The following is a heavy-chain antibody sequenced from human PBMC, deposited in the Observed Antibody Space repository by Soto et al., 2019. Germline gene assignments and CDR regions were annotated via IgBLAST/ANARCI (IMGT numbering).Heavy chain of an antibody. CDR3: TEALFRERDANTYYYYGMDV. CDR1: GFTFSGYA. J-gene: IGHJ6*02. V-gene: IGHV3-23*01. CDR2: ISGSGGSK. D-gene: IGHD3-10*01. Sequence: GGSLRLSCAASGFTFSGYAMSWVRQAPGKGLEWVSAISGSGGSKYYPDSVKRRFTISRDNSKNTLYLQINSPRAEDTAVYYCTEALFRERDANTYYYYGMDVWGQGTTVTVSS.